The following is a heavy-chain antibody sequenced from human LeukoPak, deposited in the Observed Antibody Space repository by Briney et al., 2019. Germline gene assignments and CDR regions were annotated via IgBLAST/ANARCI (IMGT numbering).Heavy chain of an antibody. CDR2: INSDGSGT. V-gene: IGHV3-74*01. J-gene: IGHJ3*02. CDR3: AKGDSYSSPDAFDI. D-gene: IGHD2-15*01. Sequence: TGGSLRLSCAASGFTFSSYWMHWVRQAPGKGLVWVSRINSDGSGTNYADSVKGRFTISRDNAKNSLYLQMNSLRAEDMALYYCAKGDSYSSPDAFDIWGQGTMVTVSS. CDR1: GFTFSSYW.